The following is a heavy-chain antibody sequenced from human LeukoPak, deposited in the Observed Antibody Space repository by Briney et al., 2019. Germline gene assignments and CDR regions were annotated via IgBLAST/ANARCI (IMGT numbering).Heavy chain of an antibody. CDR2: INPNSGDT. V-gene: IGHV1-2*02. Sequence: ATVKVSCKASKYTFRDYYIHWVRQAPGQGLEWMGWINPNSGDTSCAKKFQGRVTVTRDTSISTVYMQLTRLRSDDTAFYYCARIYYAFDYWGQGTLITVSS. D-gene: IGHD3-22*01. CDR1: KYTFRDYY. J-gene: IGHJ4*02. CDR3: ARIYYAFDY.